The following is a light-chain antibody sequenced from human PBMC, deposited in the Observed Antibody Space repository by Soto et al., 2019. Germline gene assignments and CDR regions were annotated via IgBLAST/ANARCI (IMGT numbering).Light chain of an antibody. Sequence: QSVLTQPPSVSGAPGQTVTISCTGSSSNIGAGYDVHWYQQLPGTAPKLLIYSNINRPSGVPDRFSGSKSGTSASLAITGLQAEDEADYYCQSYDNSLSGSKVFGGGTKLT. J-gene: IGLJ2*01. CDR2: SNI. CDR3: QSYDNSLSGSKV. V-gene: IGLV1-40*01. CDR1: SSNIGAGYD.